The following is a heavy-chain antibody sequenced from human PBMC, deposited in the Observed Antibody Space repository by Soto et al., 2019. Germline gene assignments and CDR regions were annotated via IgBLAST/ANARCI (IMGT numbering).Heavy chain of an antibody. CDR3: ARDANWNGKDGMDV. D-gene: IGHD1-1*01. CDR2: ISANNGNT. CDR1: GYTFTSYG. Sequence: QGQLVQSGAEVKKPGASVKVSCKASGYTFTSYGISWVRQAPGQGLGWRGWISANNGNTNSAQKLQGRVTMTTDTSTSTAYMELRSLRSDDTAVYYCARDANWNGKDGMDVWGQGTTVTVSS. J-gene: IGHJ6*02. V-gene: IGHV1-18*01.